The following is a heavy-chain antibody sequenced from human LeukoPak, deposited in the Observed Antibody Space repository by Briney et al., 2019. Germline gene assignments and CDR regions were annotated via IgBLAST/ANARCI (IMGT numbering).Heavy chain of an antibody. J-gene: IGHJ4*02. CDR2: IYPGDSDT. CDR1: GYSFTSYW. D-gene: IGHD6-13*01. CDR3: ARREVSSSWYSPYYFDY. V-gene: IGHV5-51*01. Sequence: GESLKISCKGSGYSFTSYWIGWVRQMPGKGLEWMGIIYPGDSDTRYSPSFQGQVTISADKSISTAYLQWSSLKASDTAMYYCARREVSSSWYSPYYFDYWGQGTLVTVSS.